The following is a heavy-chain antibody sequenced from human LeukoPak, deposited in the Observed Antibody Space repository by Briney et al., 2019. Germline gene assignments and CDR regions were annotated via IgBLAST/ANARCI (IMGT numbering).Heavy chain of an antibody. J-gene: IGHJ6*03. CDR2: IYHSGST. CDR1: GYSISSGYY. V-gene: IGHV4-38-2*02. CDR3: ARGIRGNSYGYPYYYYYYMDV. D-gene: IGHD5-18*01. Sequence: NPSETLSLTCTVSGYSISSGYYWGWIRQPPGKGLEWIGSIYHSGSTYYNPSLKSRVTISVDTSKNQFSLKLSSVTAADTAVYYCARGIRGNSYGYPYYYYYYMDVWGKGTTVTISS.